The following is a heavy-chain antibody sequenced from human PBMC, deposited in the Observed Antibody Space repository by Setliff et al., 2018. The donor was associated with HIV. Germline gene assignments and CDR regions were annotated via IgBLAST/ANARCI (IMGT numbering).Heavy chain of an antibody. CDR3: ARHSPTYCSGTSCYDNWFDP. CDR1: GGSISSGNYY. V-gene: IGHV4-61*02. Sequence: PSETLSLTCTVSGGSISSGNYYWSWIRQPAGKGLEWIGRIYTSGSTNYNPSLKSRVSISIDTSKNQFSLKLSSVTAADTAVFYCARHSPTYCSGTSCYDNWFDPWGQGTLVTVSS. CDR2: IYTSGST. D-gene: IGHD2-2*01. J-gene: IGHJ5*02.